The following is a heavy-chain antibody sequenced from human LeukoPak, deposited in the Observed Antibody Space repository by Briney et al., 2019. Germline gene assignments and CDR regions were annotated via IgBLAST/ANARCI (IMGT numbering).Heavy chain of an antibody. Sequence: HPGGSLRLSCAASGFTFSSYAMHWVRQAPGKGLEYVSAISSNGGSTYYANSVKGRFTISRDNSKNTLYLQMGSLRAEDMAVYYCARDLGGLRGYWGQGTLVTVSS. V-gene: IGHV3-64*01. CDR2: ISSNGGST. D-gene: IGHD3-16*01. J-gene: IGHJ4*02. CDR3: ARDLGGLRGY. CDR1: GFTFSSYA.